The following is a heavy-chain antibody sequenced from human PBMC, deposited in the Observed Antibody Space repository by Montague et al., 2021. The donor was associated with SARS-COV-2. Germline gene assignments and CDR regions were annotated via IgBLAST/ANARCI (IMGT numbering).Heavy chain of an antibody. V-gene: IGHV4-34*01. Sequence: SETLSLTCAVYGGSFSGHSWTWIRQPPGKGLEWIGEINHSCGTNYNPSLKSQVTISVARSKNQISLKLSSLTAADTAVYYCARAVTGVTVILVLVGASLYFDYWGQGALVTVSS. CDR2: INHSCGT. J-gene: IGHJ4*02. CDR1: GGSFSGHS. D-gene: IGHD3-22*01. CDR3: ARAVTGVTVILVLVGASLYFDY.